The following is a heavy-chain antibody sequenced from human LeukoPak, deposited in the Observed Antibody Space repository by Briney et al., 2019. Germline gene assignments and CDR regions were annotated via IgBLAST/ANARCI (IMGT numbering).Heavy chain of an antibody. D-gene: IGHD3-10*01. CDR3: ARGVPKRGSGSFNWFDP. CDR1: GGTFSSYA. J-gene: IGHJ5*02. Sequence: SVKVSCKASGGTFSSYAISWVRQAPGQGLEWMGGIIPIFGTANYAQKFQGRVTITADESTSTAYMELSSLRSEDTAVYYCARGVPKRGSGSFNWFDPWGQGTLATVSS. V-gene: IGHV1-69*13. CDR2: IIPIFGTA.